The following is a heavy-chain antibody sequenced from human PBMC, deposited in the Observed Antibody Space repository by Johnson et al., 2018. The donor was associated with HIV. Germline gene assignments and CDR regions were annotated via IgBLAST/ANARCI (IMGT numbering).Heavy chain of an antibody. CDR1: GFTFSDYY. CDR2: ISSSGTNI. V-gene: IGHV3-11*04. CDR3: ARGDIVVVPAATRAQDAFDI. D-gene: IGHD2-2*01. J-gene: IGHJ3*02. Sequence: QVQLVESGGGLVKPGGSLRLSCAASGFTFSDYYMSWIHQAPGKGLEWVSYISSSGTNIYYADSVKGRFTISRDNAKNSLYLQMNSLRAEDTAVYYCARGDIVVVPAATRAQDAFDIWGQGTMVTVSS.